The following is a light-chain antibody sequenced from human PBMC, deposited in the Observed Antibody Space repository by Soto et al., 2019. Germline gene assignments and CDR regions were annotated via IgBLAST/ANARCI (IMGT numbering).Light chain of an antibody. CDR3: GSFTTSRIWV. Sequence: QSVLTQPASVSGSPGQSITISCTGTSSDVGSYNLVSWYQQHPGKAPKLMIYEGSKRPSGVSNRFSGSKSGNTASLTISGLQVEDEAEYFCGSFTTSRIWVFGGGTKVTVL. V-gene: IGLV2-14*02. CDR2: EGS. CDR1: SSDVGSYNL. J-gene: IGLJ3*02.